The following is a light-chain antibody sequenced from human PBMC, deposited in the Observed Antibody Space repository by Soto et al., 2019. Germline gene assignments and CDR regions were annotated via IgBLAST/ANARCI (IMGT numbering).Light chain of an antibody. CDR2: KAS. V-gene: IGKV1-5*03. CDR1: QSISIW. J-gene: IGKJ1*01. CDR3: QQYNSDSS. Sequence: IQMTQSPSTLSASVGDRVTITCRASQSISIWLAWYQQKPGKAHKLLIYKASSLESEVPSRFSGSGSGTEFTLTINSLQPDDSATYYCQQYNSDSSFGQGTKVAIK.